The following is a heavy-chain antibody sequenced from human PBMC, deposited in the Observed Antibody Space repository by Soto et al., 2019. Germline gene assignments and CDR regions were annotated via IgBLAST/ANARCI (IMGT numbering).Heavy chain of an antibody. J-gene: IGHJ5*02. CDR1: GGSFSGYY. V-gene: IGHV4-34*01. Sequence: QVQLQQWGAGLLKPSETLSLTCAVYGGSFSGYYWSWIRQPPGKGLEWIGEINHSGSTNYNPSLKSRVTISVDTSKNQFSLKLSSVTAADTAVYYCARGELASNWFDPWGQGTLVTVSS. CDR2: INHSGST. CDR3: ARGELASNWFDP. D-gene: IGHD1-1*01.